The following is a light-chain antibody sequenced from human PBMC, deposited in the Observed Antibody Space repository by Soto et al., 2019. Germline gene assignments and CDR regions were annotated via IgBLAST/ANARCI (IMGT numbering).Light chain of an antibody. Sequence: QSVLTQPPSVSGAPGQGVTISCTGSSSNIGAGYDVHWYQQLPGTAPKLLIYGNSNRPSGVPNRFAGSKSGTPASLAITGLQAEDEADYYCQSSDSSLSSLFGGGTKLTVL. V-gene: IGLV1-40*01. CDR2: GNS. CDR3: QSSDSSLSSL. CDR1: SSNIGAGYD. J-gene: IGLJ3*02.